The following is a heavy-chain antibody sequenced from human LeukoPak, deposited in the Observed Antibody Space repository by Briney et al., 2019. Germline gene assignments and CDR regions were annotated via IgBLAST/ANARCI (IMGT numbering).Heavy chain of an antibody. CDR3: ARGYDADYYDSSGYYPGDFDY. J-gene: IGHJ4*02. Sequence: ASVKVSCKVSGYTLTELSMHWVRQAPGKGLEWMGGFDPEDGETIYAQKFQGRVTMTEDTSTDTAYMELSSLRSEDTAVYYCARGYDADYYDSSGYYPGDFDYWGQGTLVTVSS. D-gene: IGHD3-22*01. V-gene: IGHV1-24*01. CDR1: GYTLTELS. CDR2: FDPEDGET.